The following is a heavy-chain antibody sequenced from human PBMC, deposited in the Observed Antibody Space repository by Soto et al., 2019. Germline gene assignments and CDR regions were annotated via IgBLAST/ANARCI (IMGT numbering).Heavy chain of an antibody. CDR1: GYTFTSYG. J-gene: IGHJ4*02. CDR2: ISAYNGNT. D-gene: IGHD3-9*01. V-gene: IGHV1-18*01. CDR3: ARDSPFDWLLTLGY. Sequence: QVQLVQSGAEVKKPGASVKVSCKASGYTFTSYGISWVRQAPGQGLEWMGWISAYNGNTNYAQKLQGRVTMTTDTSTNIAYMELRSLRSDDTAVYYCARDSPFDWLLTLGYWGQGTLVPVSS.